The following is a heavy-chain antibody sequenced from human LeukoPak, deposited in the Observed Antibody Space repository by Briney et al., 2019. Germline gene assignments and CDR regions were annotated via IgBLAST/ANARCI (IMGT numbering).Heavy chain of an antibody. CDR3: AKDFQYSSGLIDY. Sequence: GDSLRLSCAASGFTFTKYWMTWVRQAPGKGLEWVGNIKQDGSDKNYMDSVKGRFTISRDNTKNSVYLQMSSLRAEDTAVYYCAKDFQYSSGLIDYWGQGTLVTVSS. D-gene: IGHD6-19*01. CDR1: GFTFTKYW. J-gene: IGHJ4*02. V-gene: IGHV3-7*01. CDR2: IKQDGSDK.